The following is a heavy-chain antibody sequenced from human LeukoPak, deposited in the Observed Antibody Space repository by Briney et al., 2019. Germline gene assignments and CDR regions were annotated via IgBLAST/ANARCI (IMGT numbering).Heavy chain of an antibody. D-gene: IGHD2-8*01. CDR1: AYTFTGYY. CDR3: ARRSRNGLDAFDI. Sequence: ASVKVSCKASAYTFTGYYLHWVRQAPGQGPEWMGWIDPNTGDISTAQRFQGRVTMTSDRSISTAYMALSRLTSDDTALYYCARRSRNGLDAFDIWGQGTMVTVPS. CDR2: IDPNTGDI. V-gene: IGHV1-2*02. J-gene: IGHJ3*02.